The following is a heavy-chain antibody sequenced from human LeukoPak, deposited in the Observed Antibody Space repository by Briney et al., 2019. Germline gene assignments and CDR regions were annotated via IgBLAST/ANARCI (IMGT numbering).Heavy chain of an antibody. J-gene: IGHJ4*02. V-gene: IGHV3-74*01. D-gene: IGHD6-19*01. Sequence: GGPLTLSCSPSGFTFRSYWMLWLRPAPGKGLVWVSRINSDESGTRYADSVKGRISLSRDHAKNTLYLQMNSLGAEDTAVYYCAREGTAVDWGQGTLVTVSP. CDR3: AREGTAVD. CDR2: INSDESGT. CDR1: GFTFRSYW.